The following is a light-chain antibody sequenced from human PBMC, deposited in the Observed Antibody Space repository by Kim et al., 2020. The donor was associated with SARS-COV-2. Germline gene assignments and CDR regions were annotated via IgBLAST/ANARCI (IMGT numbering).Light chain of an antibody. V-gene: IGLV4-69*01. CDR1: SGNSSYA. Sequence: ASVKITCNLSSGNSSYAIAWHQQQPEKGPRYLMKLNSDGSHSKGDGIPDRFSGSSSGAERYLTISSLQSEDEADYYCQTWGTGIWVFGGGTQLTVL. J-gene: IGLJ3*02. CDR2: LNSDGSH. CDR3: QTWGTGIWV.